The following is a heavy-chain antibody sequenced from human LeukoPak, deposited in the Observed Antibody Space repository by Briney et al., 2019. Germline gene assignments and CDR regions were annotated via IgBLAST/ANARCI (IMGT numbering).Heavy chain of an antibody. CDR1: GFTFSSYA. CDR3: AKRGTALYFPPPFDY. V-gene: IGHV3-23*01. CDR2: ISGSGGST. Sequence: GGSLRLSCAASGFTFSSYAMSWVRQAPGKGLEWVSAISGSGGSTYYADSVKGRFTISRDNSKNTLYLQMNSLRAEDTAVYYCAKRGTALYFPPPFDYWGQGTLVTVSS. D-gene: IGHD3-9*01. J-gene: IGHJ4*02.